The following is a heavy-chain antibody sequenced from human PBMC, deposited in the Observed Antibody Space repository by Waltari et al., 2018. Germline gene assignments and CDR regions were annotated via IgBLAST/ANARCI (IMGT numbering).Heavy chain of an antibody. CDR3: ARRWVGATKDAFDI. Sequence: QVQLQESGPGLVKPSETLSLTCTVPGGSISSYYWSWIRQPPGKGLAWIGYIYYRGSTNYNPSLKSRVTISVDTSKNQFSLKLSSVTAADTAVYYCARRWVGATKDAFDIWGQGTMVTVSS. J-gene: IGHJ3*02. CDR2: IYYRGST. D-gene: IGHD1-26*01. CDR1: GGSISSYY. V-gene: IGHV4-59*08.